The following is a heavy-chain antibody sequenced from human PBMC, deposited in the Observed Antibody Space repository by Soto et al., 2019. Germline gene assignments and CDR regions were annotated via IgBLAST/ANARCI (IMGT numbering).Heavy chain of an antibody. J-gene: IGHJ3*01. CDR3: ARAGYCTNGVCYRTTFDL. V-gene: IGHV3-74*01. D-gene: IGHD2-8*01. CDR2: ITGDGTST. Sequence: QLVESGGGLVQPGGSLRLSCVASGFTFSDYWMHWVRQAPGKGLVWVSRITGDGTSTSYAKSVKGRFTFTRDNAKNTLVLNMDSLRDEDTALYYCARAGYCTNGVCYRTTFDLWGQGTRVTVSS. CDR1: GFTFSDYW.